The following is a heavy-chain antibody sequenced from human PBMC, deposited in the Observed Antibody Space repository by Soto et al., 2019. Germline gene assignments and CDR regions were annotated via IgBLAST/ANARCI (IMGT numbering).Heavy chain of an antibody. CDR1: GYTFTSYD. J-gene: IGHJ5*02. D-gene: IGHD2-2*02. CDR3: ARGIVVVPAAIKTWGGYNWFDP. V-gene: IGHV1-8*01. Sequence: QVQLVQSGAEVKKPGASVKVSCKASGYTFTSYDINWVRQATGQGLEWMGWMNPNSGNTGYAQKFQGRVPMTRNTPISTAYMELSSLRSEDTAVYYCARGIVVVPAAIKTWGGYNWFDPWGQGTLVTVSS. CDR2: MNPNSGNT.